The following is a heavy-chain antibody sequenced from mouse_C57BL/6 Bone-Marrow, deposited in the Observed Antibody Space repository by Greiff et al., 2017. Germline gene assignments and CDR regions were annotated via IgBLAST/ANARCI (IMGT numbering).Heavy chain of an antibody. V-gene: IGHV5-6*01. Sequence: EVKLVESGGDFVKPGGSLKLSCAASGFTFSSYGMSWVRQTPDKRLEWVATISSGGSYTYYPDSVKGRFTISKDKAKNTLYLQMSRMKAEDTAMYYCARTTTVVDYAMDYWGQGTSVTVSS. CDR1: GFTFSSYG. CDR2: ISSGGSYT. J-gene: IGHJ4*01. CDR3: ARTTTVVDYAMDY. D-gene: IGHD1-1*01.